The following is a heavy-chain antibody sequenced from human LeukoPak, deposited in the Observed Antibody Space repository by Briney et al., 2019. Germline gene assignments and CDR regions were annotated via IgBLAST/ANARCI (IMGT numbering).Heavy chain of an antibody. D-gene: IGHD6-19*01. CDR2: ISGSGSGT. V-gene: IGHV3-23*01. J-gene: IGHJ4*02. CDR1: GFTFSSYA. CDR3: AKERSSGWPFDY. Sequence: PGGSLRLSCAASGFTFSSYAMSWVRQAPGKGLEWVSGISGSGSGTYYPDSVKGRFTISRDNAKNTLYLQMNSLRAEDTAVYYCAKERSSGWPFDYWGQGTLVTVSS.